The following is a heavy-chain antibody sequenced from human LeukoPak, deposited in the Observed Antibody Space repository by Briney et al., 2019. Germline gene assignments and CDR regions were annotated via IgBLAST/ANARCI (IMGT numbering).Heavy chain of an antibody. J-gene: IGHJ4*02. CDR1: GGSISSSSYY. CDR3: ARSAYYIPFDY. CDR2: INHSGST. D-gene: IGHD2/OR15-2a*01. V-gene: IGHV4-39*07. Sequence: SETLSLTCTVSGGSISSSSYYWGWIRQPPGKGLEWIGEINHSGSTNYNPSLKSRVTISVDTSKNQFSLKLSSVTAADTAVYYCARSAYYIPFDYWGQGTLVTVSS.